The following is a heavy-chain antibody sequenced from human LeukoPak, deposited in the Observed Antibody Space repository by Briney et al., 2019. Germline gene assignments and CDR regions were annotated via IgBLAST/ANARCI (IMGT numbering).Heavy chain of an antibody. Sequence: SETLSLTCTVSGGSISSYYWSWIRQPPGKGLEWIGYIYYSGSTNYNPSLKSRVTISVDTSKNQFSLQLSSVTAADTAVYYCARDYGAGSGSYYNAHYWGQGTLVTVSS. J-gene: IGHJ4*02. CDR3: ARDYGAGSGSYYNAHY. V-gene: IGHV4-59*01. D-gene: IGHD3-10*01. CDR1: GGSISSYY. CDR2: IYYSGST.